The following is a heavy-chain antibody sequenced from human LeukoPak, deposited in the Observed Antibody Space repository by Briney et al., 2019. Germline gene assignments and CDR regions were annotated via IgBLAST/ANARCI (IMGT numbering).Heavy chain of an antibody. J-gene: IGHJ4*02. CDR2: ISAYNGNT. D-gene: IGHD2-2*01. CDR3: ARATLLDCSSTSCSFDY. Sequence: ASVKVSCKASGYTFTSYGISWVRQAPGQGLEWMGWISAYNGNTNYAQKLQGRVTVTTDTSTSTTYMELRSLRSDDTAVYYCARATLLDCSSTSCSFDYWGQGTLVTVSS. CDR1: GYTFTSYG. V-gene: IGHV1-18*01.